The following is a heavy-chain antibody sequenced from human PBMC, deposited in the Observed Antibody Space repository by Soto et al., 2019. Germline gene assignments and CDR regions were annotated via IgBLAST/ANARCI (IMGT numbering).Heavy chain of an antibody. D-gene: IGHD3-3*02. CDR1: GSSINSSGYY. CDR3: ARLPSRHLVDS. Sequence: XETLSLTCTVSGSSINSSGYYWGWIRQPPGKGLEWIGSMFYGVSTYYNPSLKSRVTVSVDTSKNQFSLNLRSVTAADTAVYYCARLPSRHLVDSWGQGTLVTVSS. CDR2: MFYGVST. V-gene: IGHV4-39*01. J-gene: IGHJ4*02.